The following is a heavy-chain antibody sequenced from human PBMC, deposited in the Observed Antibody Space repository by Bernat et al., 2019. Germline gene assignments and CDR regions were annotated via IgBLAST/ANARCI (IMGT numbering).Heavy chain of an antibody. V-gene: IGHV4-39*01. CDR3: ARRRLCGGICYGGGHYFDY. D-gene: IGHD2-15*01. J-gene: IGHJ4*02. CDR1: GGSISSSSYY. CDR2: IYYSGST. Sequence: QLQLQESGPGLVKPSETLSLTCTVSGGSISSSSYYWDWIRQPPGKGLDWIGSIYYSGSTYYNPSLKSRVTISVDTSKNQFSLNLGSVTAADTAVYYCARRRLCGGICYGGGHYFDYWGQGTLVTVSS.